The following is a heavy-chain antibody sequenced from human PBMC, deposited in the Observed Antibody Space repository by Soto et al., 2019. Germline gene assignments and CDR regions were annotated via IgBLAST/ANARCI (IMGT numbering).Heavy chain of an antibody. D-gene: IGHD2-2*01. J-gene: IGHJ4*02. V-gene: IGHV1-24*01. CDR3: ATAAKGDIVVVPAAYHFDY. Sequence: ASVKVSCKVSGYTLTELSMHWVRQAPGKGLEWMGGFDPEDGETIYAQKFQGRVTMTEDTSTDTAYMELSSLRSEDTAVYYCATAAKGDIVVVPAAYHFDYWGQGTLVTVSS. CDR1: GYTLTELS. CDR2: FDPEDGET.